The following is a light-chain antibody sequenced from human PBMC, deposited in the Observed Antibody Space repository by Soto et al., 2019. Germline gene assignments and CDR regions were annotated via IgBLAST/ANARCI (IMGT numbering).Light chain of an antibody. V-gene: IGKV1-39*01. Sequence: DIQMTQSPSSLSASVGDRVTITCRASQTISSYLNWYQHKTGKAPKVLIYGTSSLQSGVPSRFSGSGSGTDFTLTINSLQPEDFATYYCQQAASFPITFGQGTRLEIK. CDR1: QTISSY. CDR2: GTS. J-gene: IGKJ5*01. CDR3: QQAASFPIT.